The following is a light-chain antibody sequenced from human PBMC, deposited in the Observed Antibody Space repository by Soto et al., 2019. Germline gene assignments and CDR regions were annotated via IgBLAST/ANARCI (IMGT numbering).Light chain of an antibody. J-gene: IGKJ3*01. CDR3: QQYGSSPST. V-gene: IGKV3-11*01. CDR2: GAF. CDR1: PSVTNF. Sequence: EIVLTQSPATLSLSPGERATLSCRASPSVTNFLAWYQQKPGQAPRLLIYGAFNRATGIPARFSGSGSGTDFTLTISSLEPEDSAIYYCQQYGSSPSTFGPGTKVDIK.